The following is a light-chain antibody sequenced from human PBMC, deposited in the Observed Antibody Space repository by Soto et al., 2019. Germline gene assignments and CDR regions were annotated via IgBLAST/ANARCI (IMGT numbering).Light chain of an antibody. CDR1: SSNIGAGYD. J-gene: IGLJ2*01. CDR2: GNS. V-gene: IGLV1-40*01. CDR3: QSYDSSRVV. Sequence: QSVLTQPPSVSGAPGQRVTISCTGSSSNIGAGYDVHWYQQLPGTAPKLLIYGNSNRPSGVPDRLSGSKSGTSASLAITGLQAEDEADYYCQSYDSSRVVFGGGTQLTVL.